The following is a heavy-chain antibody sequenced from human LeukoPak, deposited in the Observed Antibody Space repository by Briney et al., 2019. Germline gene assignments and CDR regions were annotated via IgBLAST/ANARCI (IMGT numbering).Heavy chain of an antibody. V-gene: IGHV4-61*02. CDR2: ISTTGST. CDR1: GGSINNPNYY. D-gene: IGHD3-10*01. J-gene: IGHJ4*02. CDR3: ASQQYGSGSYYHDY. Sequence: SQTLSLTCTVSGGSINNPNYYWSWIRQPAGKGLEWIGRISTTGSTYGPSLKSRAIISIDTSKNQFSLILSSATAADTAVYYCASQQYGSGSYYHDYWGQGALVTVSS.